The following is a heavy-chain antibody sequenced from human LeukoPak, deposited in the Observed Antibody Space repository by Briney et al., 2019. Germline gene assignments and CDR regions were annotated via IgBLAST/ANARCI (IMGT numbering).Heavy chain of an antibody. CDR1: GYTFTSYD. Sequence: ASVKVSCKASGYTFTSYDINWVRQATGQGLEWMGWMNPNSGNTGYAQKFQGRVTMTRNTSISTAYMELSSLRSEDTAVYYCARDLVIIGGPASYGMDVWGQGTTVTVSS. J-gene: IGHJ6*02. D-gene: IGHD2-21*01. V-gene: IGHV1-8*01. CDR3: ARDLVIIGGPASYGMDV. CDR2: MNPNSGNT.